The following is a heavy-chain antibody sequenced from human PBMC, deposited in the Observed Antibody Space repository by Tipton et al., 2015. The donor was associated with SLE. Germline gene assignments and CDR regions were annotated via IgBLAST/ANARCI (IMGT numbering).Heavy chain of an antibody. CDR3: ARESGYDWGDFDY. Sequence: TLSLTCTVSGGSISGHYLSWIRKPPGKGLEWIGYIYYSGSTNYNPSLKSRVTISVDTSKNHFSLKLSSVTAADTAVYYCARESGYDWGDFDYWGQGTLVTVSS. D-gene: IGHD5-12*01. V-gene: IGHV4-59*11. CDR2: IYYSGST. CDR1: GGSISGHY. J-gene: IGHJ4*02.